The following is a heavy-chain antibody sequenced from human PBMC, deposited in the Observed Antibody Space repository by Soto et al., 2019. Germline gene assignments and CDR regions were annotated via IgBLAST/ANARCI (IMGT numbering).Heavy chain of an antibody. Sequence: ASVKVSCKASGYAFTSYGISWVRQAPGQGLEWMGWISAYNGNTNYAQKLQGRVTMTTDTSTSTAYMELRSLRSDDTAVYYCARDVLPVRRATIFWFDPWGQGTLVNVSS. D-gene: IGHD2-21*01. J-gene: IGHJ5*02. CDR1: GYAFTSYG. V-gene: IGHV1-18*01. CDR2: ISAYNGNT. CDR3: ARDVLPVRRATIFWFDP.